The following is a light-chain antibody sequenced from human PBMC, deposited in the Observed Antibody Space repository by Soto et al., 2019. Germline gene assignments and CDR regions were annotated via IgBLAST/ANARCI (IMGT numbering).Light chain of an antibody. Sequence: EIVMTQSPATLSVYPWEIATLSCRASQSVSSSYLAWYQQKPVQPPRLLIYGASRRATGIPDRFSGGGSGTEFTVTISSLQSEDFAIYYCQQYDLWPPYTFGQGTKVDIK. J-gene: IGKJ2*01. CDR2: GAS. CDR3: QQYDLWPPYT. V-gene: IGKV3D-15*01. CDR1: QSVSSSY.